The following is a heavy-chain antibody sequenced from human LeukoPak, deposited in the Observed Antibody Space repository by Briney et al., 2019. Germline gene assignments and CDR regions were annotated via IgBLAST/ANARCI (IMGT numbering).Heavy chain of an antibody. J-gene: IGHJ3*02. CDR1: GYSITSDYY. Sequence: SETLSLTCSVSGYSITSDYYWGWIRQPPGKGLEWIGSMYHSGNAYYNPSLKSRVTISLDTSKNRFSLKLTSVTAADTAVYYCAKSNDYGLVDIWGQGTMVTVSS. D-gene: IGHD3/OR15-3a*01. CDR2: MYHSGNA. CDR3: AKSNDYGLVDI. V-gene: IGHV4-38-2*01.